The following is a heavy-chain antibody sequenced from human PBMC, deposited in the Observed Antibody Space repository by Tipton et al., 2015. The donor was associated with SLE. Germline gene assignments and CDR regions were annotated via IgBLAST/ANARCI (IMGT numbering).Heavy chain of an antibody. V-gene: IGHV4-59*11. Sequence: TLSLTCTVSGGSITNHYWNWIRQPPGKGLEWIGYIHYSGTTHANPSLKSRVTMSVDMSKNQFSLRLTSGTAADTAVYYCARTLGAIAHTVYDAFDIWGQGKMVTVSS. D-gene: IGHD1-26*01. J-gene: IGHJ3*02. CDR3: ARTLGAIAHTVYDAFDI. CDR1: GGSITNHY. CDR2: IHYSGTT.